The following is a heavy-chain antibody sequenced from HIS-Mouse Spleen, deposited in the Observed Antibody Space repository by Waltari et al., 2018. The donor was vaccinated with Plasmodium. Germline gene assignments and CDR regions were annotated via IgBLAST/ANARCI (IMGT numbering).Heavy chain of an antibody. CDR1: GASLSSSRYY. CDR2: IYYSGST. CDR3: ARRGGSYYYFDY. D-gene: IGHD1-26*01. Sequence: LHLTASGPGLVQPSETLSLTCPATGASLSSSRYYWRWIRQPQGKGLEWIGSIYYSGSTYYNPSLKSRVTISVDTSKNQFSLKLSSVTAADTAVYYCARRGGSYYYFDYWGQGTLVTVSS. V-gene: IGHV4-39*01. J-gene: IGHJ4*02.